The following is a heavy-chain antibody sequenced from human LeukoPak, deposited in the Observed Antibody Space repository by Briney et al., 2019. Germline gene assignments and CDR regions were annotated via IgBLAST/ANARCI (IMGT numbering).Heavy chain of an antibody. CDR3: AKETQDSEHDYGDYGSNPDGAFDI. J-gene: IGHJ3*02. D-gene: IGHD4-17*01. V-gene: IGHV3-23*01. CDR1: GFTFDDYT. Sequence: GGSLRLSCAASGFTFDDYTMHWVRQAPGKGLEWVSAISGSGGSTYYADSVKGRFTISRDNSKNTLYLQMNSLRAEDTAVYYCAKETQDSEHDYGDYGSNPDGAFDIWGQGTMVTVSS. CDR2: ISGSGGST.